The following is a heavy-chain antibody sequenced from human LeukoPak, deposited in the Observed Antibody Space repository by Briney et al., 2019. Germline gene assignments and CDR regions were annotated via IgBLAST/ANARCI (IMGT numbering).Heavy chain of an antibody. CDR2: IYYSGST. CDR3: ARVYDFWSGYYFDY. V-gene: IGHV4-61*01. Sequence: SETLSLTCTVSGGSISSGSYYWRWIRQPPGKGLEWIGYIYYSGSTNYNPSLKSRVTISVDTSKNQFSLKLSSVTAADTAVYYCARVYDFWSGYYFDYWGQGTLVTVSS. D-gene: IGHD3-3*01. J-gene: IGHJ4*02. CDR1: GGSISSGSYY.